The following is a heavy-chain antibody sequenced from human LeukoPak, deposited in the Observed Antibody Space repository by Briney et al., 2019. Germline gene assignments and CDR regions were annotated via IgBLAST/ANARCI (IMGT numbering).Heavy chain of an antibody. CDR2: ISGSGGST. CDR1: GFTFSSYA. D-gene: IGHD3-3*01. Sequence: GGSLRLSCAASGFTFSSYAMNWVRQAPGKGLEWVSGISGSGGSTYYADSVKGRFTISRDNAKNTLYLKMNSLRVGDTAVYYCAKQYDFWSGPDYWGQGTLVTVSS. V-gene: IGHV3-23*01. CDR3: AKQYDFWSGPDY. J-gene: IGHJ4*02.